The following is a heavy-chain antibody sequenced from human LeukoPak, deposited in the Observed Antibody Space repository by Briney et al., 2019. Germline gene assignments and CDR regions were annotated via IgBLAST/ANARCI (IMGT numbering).Heavy chain of an antibody. CDR2: IYYSGST. Sequence: SQTLSLTCTVSGGSISSGDYYWSWIRQPPGKGLEWIGYIYYSGSTYYNPSLKSRVTISVDTSKNQFSLKLSSVTAADTAVYYWAREIGDYYVPGESGPPTTGFDPWGQGTLSPSPQ. CDR3: AREIGDYYVPGESGPPTTGFDP. J-gene: IGHJ5*02. CDR1: GGSISSGDYY. V-gene: IGHV4-30-4*01. D-gene: IGHD3-10*02.